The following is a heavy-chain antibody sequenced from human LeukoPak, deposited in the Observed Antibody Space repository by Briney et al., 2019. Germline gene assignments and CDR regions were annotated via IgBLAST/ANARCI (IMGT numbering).Heavy chain of an antibody. J-gene: IGHJ4*02. Sequence: GASVKVSCKASGYAFTGYYMHWVRQAPGQGLEWMGWINPSSGGTNYAQKFQGRVTMTRDTSIGTAYMELSRLRSDDTAVYYCARDDSSGYYYSFDYWGQGTLVTVSS. CDR3: ARDDSSGYYYSFDY. D-gene: IGHD3-22*01. CDR2: INPSSGGT. CDR1: GYAFTGYY. V-gene: IGHV1-2*02.